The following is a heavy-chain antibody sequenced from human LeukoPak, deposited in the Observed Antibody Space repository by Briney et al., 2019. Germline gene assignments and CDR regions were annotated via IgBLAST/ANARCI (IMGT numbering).Heavy chain of an antibody. V-gene: IGHV3-30*18. CDR2: ISYDGSNK. CDR1: GFNFSSYG. D-gene: IGHD2-2*01. J-gene: IGHJ6*04. Sequence: GRSLRLSCAASGFNFSSYGMHWVRQAPGKGLEWVAVISYDGSNKYYADSVKGRFTISRDNSKNTLYLQMNSLRAEDTAVYYCAKEVEYQLLQYYYYGMDVWGKGTTVTVSS. CDR3: AKEVEYQLLQYYYYGMDV.